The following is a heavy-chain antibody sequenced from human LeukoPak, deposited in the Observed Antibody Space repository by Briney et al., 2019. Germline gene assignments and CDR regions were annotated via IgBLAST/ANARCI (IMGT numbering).Heavy chain of an antibody. V-gene: IGHV4-38-2*01. CDR3: ARYYYDSSGYSTADTAY. Sequence: PSETLSLTCAVSGYSISSGYYWGWIRQPPGKGLEWIGSIYHSGSTYYNPSLKSRVTISVDTSKNQFSLKLSSVTAADTAVYYCARYYYDSSGYSTADTAYWGQGTLVTVSS. CDR1: GYSISSGYY. CDR2: IYHSGST. J-gene: IGHJ4*02. D-gene: IGHD3-22*01.